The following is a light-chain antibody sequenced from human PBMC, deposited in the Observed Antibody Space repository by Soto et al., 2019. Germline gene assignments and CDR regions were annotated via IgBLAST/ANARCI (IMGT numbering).Light chain of an antibody. V-gene: IGKV3-15*01. CDR1: QSVNSN. CDR3: QQYNNWPRT. CDR2: GAS. J-gene: IGKJ1*01. Sequence: IVMTQSPATLSVSPGERATLSCRASQSVNSNLAWYQQKPGQAPRLLIYGASTRATGIAARFSGSGSGTEFTLTISSLQSEDFADYYCQQYNNWPRTFGQGTKVDIK.